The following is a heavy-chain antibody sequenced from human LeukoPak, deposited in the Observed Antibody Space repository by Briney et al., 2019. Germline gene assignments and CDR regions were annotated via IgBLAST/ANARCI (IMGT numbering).Heavy chain of an antibody. D-gene: IGHD2-15*01. V-gene: IGHV3-23*01. CDR3: AKGGVVVVVASDY. CDR2: ISGSGGST. J-gene: IGHJ4*02. Sequence: GGSLSLSCAASGFTFSSYAMSWVRQAPGKGLEWVSAISGSGGSTYYADSVKGRFTISRDNSKNTLYLQMNSLRAEDTAVYYCAKGGVVVVVASDYWGQGTLVTVSS. CDR1: GFTFSSYA.